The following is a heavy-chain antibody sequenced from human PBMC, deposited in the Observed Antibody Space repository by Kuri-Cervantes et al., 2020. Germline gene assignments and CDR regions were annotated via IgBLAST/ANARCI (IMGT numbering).Heavy chain of an antibody. Sequence: SQTLSLTCAVYGGSFSGYYWSWIRQPPGKGLEWIGSIYYSGSTYYNPSLKSRVTISVDTSKNQFSLKLSSVTAADTAVYYCARHESIAAPLDYWGQGTLVTVSS. CDR2: IYYSGST. V-gene: IGHV4-34*01. J-gene: IGHJ4*02. D-gene: IGHD6-6*01. CDR3: ARHESIAAPLDY. CDR1: GGSFSGYY.